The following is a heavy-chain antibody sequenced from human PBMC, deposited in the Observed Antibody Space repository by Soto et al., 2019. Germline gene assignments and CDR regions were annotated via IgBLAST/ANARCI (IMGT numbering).Heavy chain of an antibody. V-gene: IGHV3-23*01. CDR3: AKAEAVVVPAARHREPKMYYYGMDV. CDR1: GFTFSSYA. D-gene: IGHD2-2*01. J-gene: IGHJ6*02. Sequence: GSLRLSCAASGFTFSSYAMSWVRQAPGKGLEWVSAISGSGGSTYYADSVKGRFTISRDNSKNTLYLQMNSLRAEDTAVYYCAKAEAVVVPAARHREPKMYYYGMDVWGQGTTVTVSS. CDR2: ISGSGGST.